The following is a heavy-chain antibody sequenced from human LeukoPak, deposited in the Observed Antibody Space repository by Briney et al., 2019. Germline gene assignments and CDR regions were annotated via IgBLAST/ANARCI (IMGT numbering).Heavy chain of an antibody. Sequence: SGTLSLTCTVSGGSISSSSYYWGWIRQPPGKGLEWIGSIYYSGSTYYNPSLKSRVTISVDTSKNQFSLKLSSVTAADTAVYYCARHRMYYYDSSGRGVADAFDIWGQGTMVTVSS. D-gene: IGHD3-22*01. CDR2: IYYSGST. J-gene: IGHJ3*02. CDR3: ARHRMYYYDSSGRGVADAFDI. V-gene: IGHV4-39*01. CDR1: GGSISSSSYY.